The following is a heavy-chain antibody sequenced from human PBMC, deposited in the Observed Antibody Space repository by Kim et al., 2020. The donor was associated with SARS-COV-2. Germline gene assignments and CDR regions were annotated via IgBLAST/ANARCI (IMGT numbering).Heavy chain of an antibody. Sequence: ASVKVSCKASGYTFTSHDINWVRQATGQGLEWMGWMNPNSGNTGYAQKFQGRVTMTRNTSISTAYMELSSLRSEDTAVYYCARGVLRFLEWPPSYYGMDVWGQGTTVTVSS. V-gene: IGHV1-8*01. CDR1: GYTFTSHD. J-gene: IGHJ6*02. D-gene: IGHD3-3*01. CDR2: MNPNSGNT. CDR3: ARGVLRFLEWPPSYYGMDV.